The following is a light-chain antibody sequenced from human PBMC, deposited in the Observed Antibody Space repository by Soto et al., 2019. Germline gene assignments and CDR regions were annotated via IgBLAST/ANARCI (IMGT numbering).Light chain of an antibody. CDR1: QNIDSG. V-gene: IGKV1-5*03. CDR2: KAS. J-gene: IGKJ1*01. Sequence: DIKMTQSPSTLSASVGDRVTITCRASQNIDSGLAWYQQKPGKAPKLLIYKASTLESGVALRFSGSGSGTEFTLTITSLQPDDFASYYCQQYHFFWTFGQGTRVEI. CDR3: QQYHFFWT.